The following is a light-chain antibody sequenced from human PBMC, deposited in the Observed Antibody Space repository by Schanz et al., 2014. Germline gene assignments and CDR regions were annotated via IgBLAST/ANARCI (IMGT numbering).Light chain of an antibody. V-gene: IGLV2-14*02. CDR3: SSFTSTNTWV. CDR1: SSDVGSYNL. J-gene: IGLJ3*02. CDR2: DVS. Sequence: QSALTQPASVSGSPGQSITISCTGTSSDVGSYNLVSWYQQYPGKAPKLMIYDVSNRPSGVSNRFSGSKSGNTASLTISGLQAEDESDYYCSSFTSTNTWVFGGGTKVTVL.